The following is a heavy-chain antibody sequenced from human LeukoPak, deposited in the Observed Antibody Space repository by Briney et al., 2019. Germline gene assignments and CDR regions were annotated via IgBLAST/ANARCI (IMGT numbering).Heavy chain of an antibody. Sequence: SQTLSLTCAISGDSVSSNSAAWNWIRQSPSRGLEWLGGTYYRSKWYHDYAVSVKSRITIDPDTSKNQFSLQLNSVTPEDTAVYYCARVSDSSGWFDYWGQGTLVTVSS. V-gene: IGHV6-1*01. CDR1: GDSVSSNSAA. CDR3: ARVSDSSGWFDY. CDR2: TYYRSKWYH. J-gene: IGHJ4*02. D-gene: IGHD6-19*01.